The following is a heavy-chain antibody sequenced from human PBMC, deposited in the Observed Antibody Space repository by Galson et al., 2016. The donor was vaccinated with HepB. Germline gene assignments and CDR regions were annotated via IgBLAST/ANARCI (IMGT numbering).Heavy chain of an antibody. CDR3: ASALGIHDYYGMDV. CDR2: ISRSSSTI. J-gene: IGHJ6*02. V-gene: IGHV3-48*02. D-gene: IGHD5-18*01. Sequence: SLRLSCAASGFTFSTYSMNWVRQAPGKGLEWVSYISRSSSTIHYADSVKGRFTISRDNAKNSLYLQVNSLRDEDTAVYYCASALGIHDYYGMDVWGQGTLVTVSS. CDR1: GFTFSTYS.